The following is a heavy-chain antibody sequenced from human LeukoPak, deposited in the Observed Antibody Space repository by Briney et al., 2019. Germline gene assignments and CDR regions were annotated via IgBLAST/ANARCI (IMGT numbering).Heavy chain of an antibody. Sequence: SETLSLTCAVYGGSFSGYYWSWIRQPPGKGLEWIGEINHSGSTNYNPSFKSRVTISVDTSKNQFSLKLSSVSAADTAVYYCARDRAMVRGVIKRDYWGQGTLVTVSS. J-gene: IGHJ4*02. CDR1: GGSFSGYY. CDR3: ARDRAMVRGVIKRDY. D-gene: IGHD3-10*01. CDR2: INHSGST. V-gene: IGHV4-34*01.